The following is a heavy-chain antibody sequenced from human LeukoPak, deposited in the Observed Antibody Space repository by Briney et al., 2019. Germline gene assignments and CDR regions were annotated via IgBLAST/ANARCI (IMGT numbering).Heavy chain of an antibody. CDR1: GFTFSSYS. D-gene: IGHD6-13*01. CDR2: ISSSSSYI. Sequence: PGGSLRLSCAASGFTFSSYSMNWVRQAPGKGLEWVSSISSSSSYIYYADSVKGRFTISRDNAKNSLYLQMNSLRAEDTAVYYCAREGSSWLYYFDYWGQGTLVTVSS. J-gene: IGHJ4*02. V-gene: IGHV3-21*01. CDR3: AREGSSWLYYFDY.